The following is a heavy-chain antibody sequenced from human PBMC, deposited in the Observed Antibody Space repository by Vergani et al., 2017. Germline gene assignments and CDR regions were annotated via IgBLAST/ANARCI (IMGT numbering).Heavy chain of an antibody. V-gene: IGHV4-34*01. CDR3: ARFRGPDIVGTAFDH. CDR1: GGSFSVYY. CDR2: INDIRTT. Sequence: QVQLQQWGAGLLKPSATLSLTCGVHGGSFSVYYWSWIRQSPGKGLEWIWAINDIRTTNYNPSLRSRVTISVDTSKTQFSLRLNSVTAAATAVHFCARFRGPDIVGTAFDHWAQGTLVTVSS. J-gene: IGHJ4*02. D-gene: IGHD5-12*01.